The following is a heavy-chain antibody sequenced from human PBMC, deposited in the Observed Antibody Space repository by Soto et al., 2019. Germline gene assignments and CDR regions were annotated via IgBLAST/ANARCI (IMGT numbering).Heavy chain of an antibody. J-gene: IGHJ3*02. CDR1: GFTFSDYA. V-gene: IGHV3-23*01. D-gene: IGHD1-7*01. Sequence: GGSLRLSCAASGFTFSDYAMSWVRQAPGKGLEWVSTISGSGATTYYADSVKGRFTVSRDNSKNTLFLQMNSLPAGDSAVYYCAKDLRELPRPPSFHIGGQGTMVTV. CDR3: AKDLRELPRPPSFHI. CDR2: ISGSGATT.